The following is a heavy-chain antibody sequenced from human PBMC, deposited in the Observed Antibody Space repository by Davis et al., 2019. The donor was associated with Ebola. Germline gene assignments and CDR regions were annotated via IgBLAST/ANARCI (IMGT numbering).Heavy chain of an antibody. CDR1: GDSISSSNW. Sequence: SETLSLTCTVSGDSISSSNWWSWVRQPPGKGLEWIGEIYHSGSTNYNPSLKSRVTISVDKSKNQFSLKLSSVTAADTAVYYCARVHSSSGWLFDYWGQGTLVTVSS. CDR3: ARVHSSSGWLFDY. J-gene: IGHJ4*02. D-gene: IGHD6-19*01. V-gene: IGHV4-4*02. CDR2: IYHSGST.